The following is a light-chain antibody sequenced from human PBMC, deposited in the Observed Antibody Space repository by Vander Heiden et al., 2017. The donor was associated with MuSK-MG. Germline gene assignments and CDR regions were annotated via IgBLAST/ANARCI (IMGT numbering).Light chain of an antibody. CDR2: ENN. CDR1: SSNIGRNH. Sequence: QSVLTQPPSVSVAPGQKVTISCSGSSSNIGRNHVCWYQQFPGTAPKLLIYENNKRPSGIPDRFSGSKSGKSATLGITGLQTGEEDDYYCEKWDKRMSGEVLFGGGTKLTVL. J-gene: IGLJ2*01. CDR3: EKWDKRMSGEVL. V-gene: IGLV1-51*02.